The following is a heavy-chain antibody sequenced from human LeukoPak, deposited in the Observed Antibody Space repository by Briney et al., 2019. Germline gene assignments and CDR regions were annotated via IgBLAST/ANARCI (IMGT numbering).Heavy chain of an antibody. CDR3: ARPRLANGIRYFDL. CDR1: GGSFSGYY. Sequence: PSETLSLTCAVYGGSFSGYYWSWIRQPPGKGLEWIGEINHSGSTNYNPSLKSRVTISVDTSKNQFSLKLSSVTAADTAVYYCARPRLANGIRYFDLWGRGTLVTVSS. CDR2: INHSGST. D-gene: IGHD2-8*01. J-gene: IGHJ2*01. V-gene: IGHV4-34*01.